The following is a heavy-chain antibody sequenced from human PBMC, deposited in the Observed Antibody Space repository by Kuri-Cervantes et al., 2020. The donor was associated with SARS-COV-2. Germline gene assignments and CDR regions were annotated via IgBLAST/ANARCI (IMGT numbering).Heavy chain of an antibody. CDR1: GYTFTSYA. V-gene: IGHV1-3*01. D-gene: IGHD3-22*01. Sequence: ASVKVSCKASGYTFTSYAMHWVRQAPGQRLEWMGWINAGNGNTKYSQKFQGRVTITRDTSASTAYMELSSLRSEDTAVYYCAREIGYYYDSSGYLRWGQGTLVTVSS. CDR2: INAGNGNT. J-gene: IGHJ4*02. CDR3: AREIGYYYDSSGYLR.